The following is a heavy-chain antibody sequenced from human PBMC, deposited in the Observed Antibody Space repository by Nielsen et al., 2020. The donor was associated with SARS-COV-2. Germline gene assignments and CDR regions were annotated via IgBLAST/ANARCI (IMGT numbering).Heavy chain of an antibody. CDR2: IYPRDSDT. D-gene: IGHD4-23*01. J-gene: IGHJ4*02. CDR3: ARNTYGGSTGY. CDR1: GYTFTSYW. V-gene: IGHV5-51*01. Sequence: GESLKISCQGSGYTFTSYWIGWVRQMPGKGLEWMGVIYPRDSDTRYNPSFQGQVTISADKSISTVYLQWSGLKASDSAMYYCARNTYGGSTGYWGQGTLVTVSS.